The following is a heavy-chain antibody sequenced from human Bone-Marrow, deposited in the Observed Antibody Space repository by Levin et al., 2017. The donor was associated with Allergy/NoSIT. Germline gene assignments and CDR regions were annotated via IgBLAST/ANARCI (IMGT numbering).Heavy chain of an antibody. CDR3: ARSDIVVVPAHWFDL. CDR1: GYTFTSYG. V-gene: IGHV1-18*01. D-gene: IGHD2-2*01. Sequence: GESLKISCKASGYTFTSYGISWVRQAPGQGLEWMGWISAYNGNTNYAQKLQGRVTMTTDTSTSTAYMELRSLRSDDTAVYYCARSDIVVVPAHWFDLWGQGTLVTVSS. J-gene: IGHJ5*02. CDR2: ISAYNGNT.